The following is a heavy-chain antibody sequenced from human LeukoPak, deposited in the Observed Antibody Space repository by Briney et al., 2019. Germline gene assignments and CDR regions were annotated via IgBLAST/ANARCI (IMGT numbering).Heavy chain of an antibody. J-gene: IGHJ4*02. V-gene: IGHV3-53*01. CDR2: IYSGGTT. Sequence: PGGSLRLSCAASGFTVSSNYMSWVRQAPGKGLEWISVIYSGGTTYYADSVKGRFTISRDNSKNTLYLQMNSLRAEDTAVYYCAKVEIVGCSSTSCYPFDYWGQGTLVTVSS. CDR3: AKVEIVGCSSTSCYPFDY. CDR1: GFTVSSNY. D-gene: IGHD2-2*01.